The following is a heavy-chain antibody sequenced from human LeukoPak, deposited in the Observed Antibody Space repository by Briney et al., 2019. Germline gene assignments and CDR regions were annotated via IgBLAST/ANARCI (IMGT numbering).Heavy chain of an antibody. CDR3: VRLVGATRSAFDI. J-gene: IGHJ3*02. CDR2: IYTSGST. Sequence: SETLSLTCTVSGGSISSGSYNWSWIRQPAGQGLGWIGRIYTSGSTNYNPSLKSRVTISVDTSKNQFSLKLSSVTAADTAVYYRVRLVGATRSAFDIWGQGTMVTVSS. V-gene: IGHV4-61*02. D-gene: IGHD1-26*01. CDR1: GGSISSGSYN.